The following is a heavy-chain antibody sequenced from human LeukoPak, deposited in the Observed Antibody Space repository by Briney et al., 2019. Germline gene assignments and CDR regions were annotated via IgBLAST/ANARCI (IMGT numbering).Heavy chain of an antibody. J-gene: IGHJ4*02. V-gene: IGHV3-9*01. CDR1: GFSIDDYA. Sequence: GGSLRLSCAASGFSIDDYAMHWVRQAPGKGLEWVSGISWNSGTIGYADSVKGRFTISRDNAKNSLYLQMNSLRAEDTAVYYCARGVRGVFFDYWGQGTLVTVSS. D-gene: IGHD3-10*01. CDR2: ISWNSGTI. CDR3: ARGVRGVFFDY.